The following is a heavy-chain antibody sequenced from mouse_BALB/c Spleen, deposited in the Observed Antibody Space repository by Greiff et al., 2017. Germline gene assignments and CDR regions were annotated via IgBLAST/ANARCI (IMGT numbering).Heavy chain of an antibody. CDR1: GFTFSDYY. D-gene: IGHD1-1*01. Sequence: EVHLVESGGGLVKPGGSLKLSCAASGFTFSDYYMYWVRQTPGKRLEWVATISDGGSYTYYPDSVKGRFTISRDNAKNNLYLQMSSLKSEDTAMYYCARATTVVATPFAYWGQGTLVTVSA. CDR3: ARATTVVATPFAY. J-gene: IGHJ3*01. V-gene: IGHV5-4*02. CDR2: ISDGGSYT.